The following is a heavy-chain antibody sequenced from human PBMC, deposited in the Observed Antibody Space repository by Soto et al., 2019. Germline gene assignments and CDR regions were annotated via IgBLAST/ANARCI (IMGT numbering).Heavy chain of an antibody. Sequence: GGSLSLSCAASGFTFSSYAMSWVRQAPGKGLEWVSAISGSGGSTYYADSVKGRFTISRDNSKNTLYLQMNSLRAEDTAVYYCAKLNRYGGNSWAFDIWGQGTMVTVSS. V-gene: IGHV3-23*01. D-gene: IGHD2-21*02. J-gene: IGHJ3*02. CDR3: AKLNRYGGNSWAFDI. CDR2: ISGSGGST. CDR1: GFTFSSYA.